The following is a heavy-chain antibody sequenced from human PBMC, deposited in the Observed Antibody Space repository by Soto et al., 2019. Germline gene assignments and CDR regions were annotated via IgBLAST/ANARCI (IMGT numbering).Heavy chain of an antibody. Sequence: QLQLQESGPGLVKPSETLSLTCTVSGGSITSSSYYWGWIRQPPGKGLEWLGGIYYSGRSYYNPSLKSRVTMSVDTSKNQFSLTLNSVTAADAAVYYCARQRTTVVTQAYFDHWGQGTLVTVSS. D-gene: IGHD4-17*01. CDR2: IYYSGRS. V-gene: IGHV4-39*01. J-gene: IGHJ4*02. CDR1: GGSITSSSYY. CDR3: ARQRTTVVTQAYFDH.